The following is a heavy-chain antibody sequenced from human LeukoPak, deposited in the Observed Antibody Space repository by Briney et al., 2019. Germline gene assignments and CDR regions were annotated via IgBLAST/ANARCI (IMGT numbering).Heavy chain of an antibody. CDR3: ARDVGARLSGF. Sequence: SETLSLTCAVSGGSISSNNWWSWVRPPPGKGLEWIGEIYHSGNANYNPSLKTRVTMSVDKSKNQFSLILSSVTAADTAVYYCARDVGARLSGFWGQGTLVTVSS. CDR1: GGSISSNNW. CDR2: IYHSGNA. V-gene: IGHV4-4*02. J-gene: IGHJ4*02. D-gene: IGHD6-6*01.